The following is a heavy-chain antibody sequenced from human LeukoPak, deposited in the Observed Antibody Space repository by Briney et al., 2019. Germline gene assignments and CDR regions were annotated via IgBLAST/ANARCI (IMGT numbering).Heavy chain of an antibody. D-gene: IGHD2-15*01. Sequence: GGSLRLSCAASGFTFSSYAMSWVRQAPGKGLEWVSAISGSGGSTYYADSVKGRFTISRDNSKNTLYLQMNSLRAEDTAVYYRAKDRGFELLRSEDYWGQGTLVTVSS. CDR1: GFTFSSYA. CDR2: ISGSGGST. V-gene: IGHV3-23*01. J-gene: IGHJ4*02. CDR3: AKDRGFELLRSEDY.